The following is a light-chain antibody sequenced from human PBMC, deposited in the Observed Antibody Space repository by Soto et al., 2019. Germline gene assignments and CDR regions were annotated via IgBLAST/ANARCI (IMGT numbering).Light chain of an antibody. J-gene: IGKJ1*01. V-gene: IGKV1-5*03. CDR2: KAS. Sequence: DIQMTQSPSTLSGSVGDRVTITCRASQTISSWLAWYQQKPGKAPKLLIYKASTLKSGVPSRVSGSGSGTELNLPISSLQPDDFAIYYCQHYNSYSEAFGQGTKV. CDR1: QTISSW. CDR3: QHYNSYSEA.